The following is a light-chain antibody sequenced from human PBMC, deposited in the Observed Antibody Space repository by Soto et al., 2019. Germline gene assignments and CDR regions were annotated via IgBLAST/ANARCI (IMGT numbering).Light chain of an antibody. CDR1: QCALYSANNKNY. V-gene: IGKV4-1*01. Sequence: IIKCKASQCALYSANNKNYLAWYQQKPGQPPKLRIYWASTRESGVPDRFSCCGTGTHHTLTICGLDAAAEPVYQSQRYYTPPLAFSQGTKVDIK. J-gene: IGKJ1*01. CDR2: WAS. CDR3: QRYYTPPLA.